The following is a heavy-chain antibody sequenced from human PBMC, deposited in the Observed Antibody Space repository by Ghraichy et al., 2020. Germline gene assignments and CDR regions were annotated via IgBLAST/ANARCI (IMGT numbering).Heavy chain of an antibody. D-gene: IGHD4-17*01. V-gene: IGHV3-53*01. J-gene: IGHJ4*02. CDR2: IYSGGYT. CDR1: GFTVSSNY. Sequence: GGSLRLSCAASGFTVSSNYMSWVRQAPGKGLEWVSVIYSGGYTYYADSVKGRFTISRDNSKNTLSLQMNSLSAEDTAVYYCVTAVTTTGAWAFDYWGQGTLVTVSS. CDR3: VTAVTTTGAWAFDY.